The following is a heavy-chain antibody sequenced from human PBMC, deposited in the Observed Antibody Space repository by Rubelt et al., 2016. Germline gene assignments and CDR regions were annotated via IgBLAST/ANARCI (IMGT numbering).Heavy chain of an antibody. CDR2: IYWDDDK. V-gene: IGHV2-5*02. D-gene: IGHD6-13*01. CDR1: GFSLSTSRVG. Sequence: QITLKESGPTLVKPTQTLTLTCTFSGFSLSTSRVGVGWIRHPPGKALEWLALIYWDDDKRYRPSLKSRHTITKGTSKNHVVLTMTNMDPVDTATYYCAHFDSPGIAAPSWGQGAPVTVSS. CDR3: AHFDSPGIAAPS. J-gene: IGHJ5*02.